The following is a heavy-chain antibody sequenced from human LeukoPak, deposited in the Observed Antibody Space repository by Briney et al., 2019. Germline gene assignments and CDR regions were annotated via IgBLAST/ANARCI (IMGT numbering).Heavy chain of an antibody. CDR1: GGSFNSYT. Sequence: SVKVSCKSSGGSFNSYTISWVRQAPGQGLLEWMGGVNPFSGTANYAQRFQGRLTIISDESTRTAYMELSSLGSEDTAVYYCARTKHLVGYFFDFWGQGTLVTVSS. CDR2: VNPFSGTA. J-gene: IGHJ4*02. V-gene: IGHV1-69*13. CDR3: ARTKHLVGYFFDF. D-gene: IGHD6-6*01.